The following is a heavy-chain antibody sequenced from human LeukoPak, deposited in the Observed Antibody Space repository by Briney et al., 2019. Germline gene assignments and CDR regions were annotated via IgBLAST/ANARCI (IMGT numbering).Heavy chain of an antibody. D-gene: IGHD6-19*01. CDR2: ISSSSSYI. CDR1: GFTFGDYA. CDR3: AKGPQQWLVGWFDP. V-gene: IGHV3-21*01. Sequence: GGSLRLSCTASGFTFGDYAMSWFRQAPGKGLEWVSSISSSSSYIYYADSVKGRFTISRDNAKNSLYLQMNSLRAEDTAVYYCAKGPQQWLVGWFDPWGQGTLVTVSS. J-gene: IGHJ5*02.